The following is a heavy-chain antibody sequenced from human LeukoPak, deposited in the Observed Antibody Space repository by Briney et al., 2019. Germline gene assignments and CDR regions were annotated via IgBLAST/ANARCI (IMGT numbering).Heavy chain of an antibody. J-gene: IGHJ4*02. V-gene: IGHV4-34*01. CDR1: GGSFSGYY. D-gene: IGHD3-22*01. CDR2: INHSGST. Sequence: PSETLSLTCAVYGGSFSGYYWSWIRQPPGEGLEWIGEINHSGSTNYNPSLKSRVTISVDTSKNQFSLKLSSVTAADTAVYYCARSRREYYYDSSGRYFDYWGQGTLVTVSS. CDR3: ARSRREYYYDSSGRYFDY.